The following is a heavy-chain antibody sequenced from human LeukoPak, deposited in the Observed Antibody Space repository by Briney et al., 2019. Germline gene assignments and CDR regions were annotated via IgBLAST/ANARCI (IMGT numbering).Heavy chain of an antibody. CDR2: LSGGGDNT. CDR3: ATKPTYGGYTDY. D-gene: IGHD4-17*01. J-gene: IGHJ4*02. CDR1: GFAFSNYP. Sequence: GGSLRLSCAASGFAFSNYPMNWVRPAPGKGLEWVSTLSGGGDNTYYADSVKGRFTISRDNSQNTLFLQMNSVRAEDTAVYYCATKPTYGGYTDYWGQGTLVTVSS. V-gene: IGHV3-23*01.